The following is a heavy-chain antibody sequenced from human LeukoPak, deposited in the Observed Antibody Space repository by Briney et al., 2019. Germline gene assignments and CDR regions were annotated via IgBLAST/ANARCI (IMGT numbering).Heavy chain of an antibody. CDR1: GGSFSGYY. V-gene: IGHV4-34*01. J-gene: IGHJ4*02. CDR3: ARRNGQDIVATFRRRYYFDY. CDR2: INHSGST. Sequence: SETLSLTCAVYGGSFSGYYWSWIRQPPGKGLEWIGEINHSGSTNYNPSLRSRVTISVDTSKNQFSLKLSSVTAADTAVYYCARRNGQDIVATFRRRYYFDYWGQGTLVTVSS. D-gene: IGHD5-12*01.